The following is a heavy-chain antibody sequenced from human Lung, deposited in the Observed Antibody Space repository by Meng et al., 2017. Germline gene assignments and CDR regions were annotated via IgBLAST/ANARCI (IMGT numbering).Heavy chain of an antibody. D-gene: IGHD5-18*01. V-gene: IGHV3-74*01. J-gene: IGHJ4*02. CDR3: ARSGYSNGYDY. CDR2: IVPDGSGT. CDR1: GFTFSSHW. Sequence: GESLKISCVASGFTFSSHWMHWVRQAPGKGLVGVSRIVPDGSGTDFADSVKGRFTISRDNAKNTLYLQMNSLRVEDTAIYYCARSGYSNGYDYWGQGTLVTGSS.